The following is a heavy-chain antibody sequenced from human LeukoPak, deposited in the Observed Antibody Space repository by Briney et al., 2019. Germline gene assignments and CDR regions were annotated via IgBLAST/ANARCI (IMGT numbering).Heavy chain of an antibody. CDR1: GFTFSSYS. CDR3: ARAQITMIVPN. J-gene: IGHJ4*02. Sequence: GGSLRLSCAASGFTFSSYSMNWVRQAPGKGLEWVSSISSSSSYIYYADSVKGRFTISRDNAKNSLYLQMNSLRAEDTAVYYCARAQITMIVPNWGQGTLVTVPS. V-gene: IGHV3-21*01. CDR2: ISSSSSYI. D-gene: IGHD3-22*01.